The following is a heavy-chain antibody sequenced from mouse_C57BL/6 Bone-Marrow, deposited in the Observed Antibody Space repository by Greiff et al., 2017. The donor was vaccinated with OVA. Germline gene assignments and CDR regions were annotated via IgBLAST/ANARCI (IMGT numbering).Heavy chain of an antibody. Sequence: EVKVVESGGGLVKPGGSLKLSCAASGFTFSSYAMSWVRQTPEKRLEWVATISDGGSYTYYPDNVKGRFTISRDNAKNNLYLQMSHLKSEDTAMYYCARVLWGYFDYWGQGTTLTVSS. D-gene: IGHD1-1*02. CDR2: ISDGGSYT. V-gene: IGHV5-4*03. CDR3: ARVLWGYFDY. CDR1: GFTFSSYA. J-gene: IGHJ2*01.